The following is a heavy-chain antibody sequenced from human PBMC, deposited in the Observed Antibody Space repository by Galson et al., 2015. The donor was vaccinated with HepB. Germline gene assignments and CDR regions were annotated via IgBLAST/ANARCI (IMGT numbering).Heavy chain of an antibody. CDR2: IWYDGRNK. Sequence: SLRLSCAAPGFTFSSYGIYWVRQAPGKGLEWVAVIWYDGRNKYYADSVKGRFTISRDNSKNTVYLQMNSLRAEDTAVYYCARGSDYSSGWYVVDYWGQGTLVTVSS. V-gene: IGHV3-33*01. CDR1: GFTFSSYG. D-gene: IGHD6-19*01. J-gene: IGHJ4*02. CDR3: ARGSDYSSGWYVVDY.